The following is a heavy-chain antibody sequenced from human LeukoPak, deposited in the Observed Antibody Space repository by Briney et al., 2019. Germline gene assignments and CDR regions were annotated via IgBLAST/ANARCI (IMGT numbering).Heavy chain of an antibody. V-gene: IGHV4-59*01. Sequence: PSETLSLTCAVYGGSFSGYYWSWIRQPPGKGLEWIGYIYYSGSTNYNPSLKSRVTISVDTSKNQFSLKLTSVTAADTAVYYCARDPNYFQHWGQGTLVTVSS. CDR1: GGSFSGYY. CDR3: ARDPNYFQH. J-gene: IGHJ1*01. CDR2: IYYSGST.